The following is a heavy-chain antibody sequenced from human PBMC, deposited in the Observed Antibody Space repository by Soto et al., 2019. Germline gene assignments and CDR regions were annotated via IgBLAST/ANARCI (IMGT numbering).Heavy chain of an antibody. J-gene: IGHJ4*02. CDR1: GFTFSNYA. CDR3: AKGFYGSGSYYNERAFDS. CDR2: ISGSGDFT. V-gene: IGHV3-23*01. D-gene: IGHD3-10*01. Sequence: PGGSLRLSCAASGFTFSNYAISWVLQTPGKGLEWVSVISGSGDFTYYADSVKGRFTISRDNPKNTIYLQMNSLRAEDTAVYYCAKGFYGSGSYYNERAFDSWGQGTLVTVSS.